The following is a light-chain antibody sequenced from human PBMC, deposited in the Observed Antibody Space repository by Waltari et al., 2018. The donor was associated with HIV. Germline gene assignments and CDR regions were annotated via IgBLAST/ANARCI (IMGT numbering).Light chain of an antibody. J-gene: IGKJ3*01. Sequence: DIQMTQSPSSLSASVGDRVIITCRASQSIGTYLTWYQQKPGKAPNLLIYDATSLQSGFPSRFSGSGSGTDFTLTITNLQPEDFATYFCQQSFDVPLVFGPGTKLD. CDR1: QSIGTY. V-gene: IGKV1-39*01. CDR2: DAT. CDR3: QQSFDVPLV.